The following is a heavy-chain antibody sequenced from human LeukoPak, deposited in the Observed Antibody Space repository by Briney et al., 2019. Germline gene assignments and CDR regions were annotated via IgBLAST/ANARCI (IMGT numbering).Heavy chain of an antibody. CDR2: IIPILGIA. D-gene: IGHD3-3*01. CDR1: GGTFSSYA. J-gene: IGHJ6*02. CDR3: ARVLVRFLEWTSYHYYGMDV. Sequence: GASVKVSCKASGGTFSSYAISWVRQAPGQGLEWMGRIIPILGIANYAQKFQGRVTITADKSTSTAYMELSSLRSEDTAVYYCARVLVRFLEWTSYHYYGMDVWGQGTTVTVSS. V-gene: IGHV1-69*04.